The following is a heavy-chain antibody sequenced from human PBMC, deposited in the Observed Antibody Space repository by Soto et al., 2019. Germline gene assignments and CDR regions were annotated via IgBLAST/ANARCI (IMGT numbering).Heavy chain of an antibody. CDR1: GFTFSSYG. CDR3: AKDRHYYDSSGYYRLGDY. V-gene: IGHV3-30*18. Sequence: QVQLVESGGGVVQPGRSLRLSCAASGFTFSSYGMHWVRQAPGKGLERVAVISYDGSNKYYADSVKGRFTISRDNSKNTLYLQMNSLRAEDTAVYYCAKDRHYYDSSGYYRLGDYWGQGTLVTVSS. CDR2: ISYDGSNK. J-gene: IGHJ4*02. D-gene: IGHD3-22*01.